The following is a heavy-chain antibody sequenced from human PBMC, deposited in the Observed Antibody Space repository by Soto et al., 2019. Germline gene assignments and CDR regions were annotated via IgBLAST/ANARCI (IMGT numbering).Heavy chain of an antibody. CDR3: ARDPRYSGYDYPPLDY. CDR1: GFTFSSYW. CDR2: IKQDGSEK. D-gene: IGHD5-12*01. J-gene: IGHJ4*02. Sequence: GGSLRLSCAASGFTFSSYWMSWVRQAPGKGLEWVANIKQDGSEKYYVDSVKGRFTISRDNAKNSLYLQMNSLRAEDTAVYYCARDPRYSGYDYPPLDYWGQGTLVTVSS. V-gene: IGHV3-7*01.